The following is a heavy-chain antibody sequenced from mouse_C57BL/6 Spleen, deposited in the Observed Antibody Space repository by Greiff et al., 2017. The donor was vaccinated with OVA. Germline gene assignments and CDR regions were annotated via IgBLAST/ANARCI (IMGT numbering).Heavy chain of an antibody. Sequence: QVQLQQPGAELVKPGASVKLSCKASGYTFTSSWMHWVKQRPGQGLEWIGMIHPNSGSTNYNEKFKSKAILTVDKSSSTAYMQLSSLTSEDSAVYYCARRRDGYYYAMDYWGQGTSVTVSS. CDR2: IHPNSGST. CDR1: GYTFTSSW. CDR3: ARRRDGYYYAMDY. J-gene: IGHJ4*01. V-gene: IGHV1-64*01. D-gene: IGHD2-3*01.